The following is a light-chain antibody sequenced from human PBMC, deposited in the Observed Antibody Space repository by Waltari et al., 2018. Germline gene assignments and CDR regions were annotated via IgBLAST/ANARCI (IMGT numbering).Light chain of an antibody. Sequence: DIQMTQFPSTLSASVGDRVTITCRASQDIITWLAWYQQKPGKAPKLLIFKASSVESGVPSRFSGSGSGTEFTLTISSLQPDDFATYYCQQYNSYSTTFGGGTKVEVK. V-gene: IGKV1-5*03. CDR1: QDIITW. J-gene: IGKJ4*01. CDR3: QQYNSYSTT. CDR2: KAS.